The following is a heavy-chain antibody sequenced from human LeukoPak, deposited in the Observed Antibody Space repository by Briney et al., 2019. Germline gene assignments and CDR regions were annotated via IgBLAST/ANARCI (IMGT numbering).Heavy chain of an antibody. Sequence: PGGSLRLSCAASGFTFSGYAIHWVRQAPGKGLEWVAVISYDGSNKFYADSVKGRFTISRDNAKNSLYLQMNSLRAEDTAVYYCARDQTYCSGGSCYYYYYMDVWGKGTTVTVSS. D-gene: IGHD2-15*01. CDR3: ARDQTYCSGGSCYYYYYMDV. CDR2: ISYDGSNK. CDR1: GFTFSGYA. V-gene: IGHV3-30*04. J-gene: IGHJ6*03.